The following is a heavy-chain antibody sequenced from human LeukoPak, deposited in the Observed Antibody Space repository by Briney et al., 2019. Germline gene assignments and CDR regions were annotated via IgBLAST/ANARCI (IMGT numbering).Heavy chain of an antibody. V-gene: IGHV1-69*13. CDR2: IIPIFGTA. CDR3: ARGARGSGGLTGYGMDV. CDR1: GGTFSSYA. J-gene: IGHJ6*04. Sequence: AASVKVSCKASGGTFSSYAISWVRQAPGQGLEWMGGIIPIFGTANYAQKFQGRVTITADESTSTAYMELSSLRSEDTAVYYCARGARGSGGLTGYGMDVWGKGTTVTVSS. D-gene: IGHD3-10*01.